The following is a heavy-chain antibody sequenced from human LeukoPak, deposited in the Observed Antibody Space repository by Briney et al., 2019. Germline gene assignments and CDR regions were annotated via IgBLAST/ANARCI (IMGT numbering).Heavy chain of an antibody. J-gene: IGHJ4*02. CDR1: GFTFSNYA. CDR3: AKRFPYYYDY. D-gene: IGHD3-16*01. V-gene: IGHV3-23*01. CDR2: ISGSGGNT. Sequence: PGGSLRLSCAASGFTFSNYAMSWVRQAPGKGLEWVSVISGSGGNTDYADSVKGRFTISRDNSKNTLSLQMNSLRAEDTAVYYCAKRFPYYYDYWGQGTLVTVSS.